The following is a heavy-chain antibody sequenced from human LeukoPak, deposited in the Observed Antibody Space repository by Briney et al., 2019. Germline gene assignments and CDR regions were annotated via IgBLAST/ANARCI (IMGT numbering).Heavy chain of an antibody. CDR1: GFTFSSYA. J-gene: IGHJ6*03. Sequence: PGGSLRLSCAASGFTFSSYAMSWVRQAPGKGLEWVSGISWNSGIIGYADSVKGRFTISRDNAKNSLYLQMNSLRAEDTAVYYCARGHDYGDYYYYYYYMDVWGKGTTVTISS. CDR2: ISWNSGII. D-gene: IGHD4-17*01. V-gene: IGHV3-48*04. CDR3: ARGHDYGDYYYYYYYMDV.